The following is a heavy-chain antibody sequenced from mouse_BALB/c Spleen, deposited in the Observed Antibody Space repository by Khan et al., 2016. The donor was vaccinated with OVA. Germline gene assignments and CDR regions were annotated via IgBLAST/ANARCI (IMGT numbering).Heavy chain of an antibody. D-gene: IGHD2-14*01. CDR2: INPDSSTI. CDR1: GFDFSRYW. V-gene: IGHV4-1*02. CDR3: ARPYRYDGRAWFAY. J-gene: IGHJ3*01. Sequence: EVKLEESGSGLVQPGGSLKLSCAASGFDFSRYWMSWVRRAPGKGLEWIGEINPDSSTINYTPSLTDKFIISRDNAKNTLYLQMSKVRSEDTALYYCARPYRYDGRAWFAYWGQGTLVTVSA.